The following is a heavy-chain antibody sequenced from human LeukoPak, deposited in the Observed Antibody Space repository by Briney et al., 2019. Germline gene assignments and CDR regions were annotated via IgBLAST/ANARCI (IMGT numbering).Heavy chain of an antibody. Sequence: PGGSLRLSCAASGFTFSSYALNWVRQAPGKGLEWLSYISSSGTTVYCADSVKGRFTIPRDNADNSLYLQMNSLRAEDTAVYYCARALPIDYWGQGTLVTVSP. CDR2: ISSSGTTV. V-gene: IGHV3-48*03. CDR3: ARALPIDY. CDR1: GFTFSSYA. J-gene: IGHJ4*02.